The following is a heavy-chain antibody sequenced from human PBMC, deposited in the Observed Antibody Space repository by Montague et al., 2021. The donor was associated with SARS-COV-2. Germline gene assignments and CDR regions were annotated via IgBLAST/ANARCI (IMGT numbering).Heavy chain of an antibody. J-gene: IGHJ5*02. V-gene: IGHV2-5*02. D-gene: IGHD3-16*01. CDR1: GFSLTTSGVS. Sequence: PALGKPTQTLTLTCTFSGFSLTTSGVSVNWIRRPPGKALEWLALIYWDDDKRYSSSLGSRLTITKDTSKNQVVLTMTNMDPVDTATYFCTHYRPSTGGTWGQGALVTVSS. CDR2: IYWDDDK. CDR3: THYRPSTGGT.